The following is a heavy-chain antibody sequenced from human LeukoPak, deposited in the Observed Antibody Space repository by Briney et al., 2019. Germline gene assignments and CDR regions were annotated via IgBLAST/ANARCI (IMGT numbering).Heavy chain of an antibody. CDR3: ARDFPWIYAY. V-gene: IGHV1-2*02. Sequence: GASVKVSCKASGYTFTNYGISWVRQAPGQGLEWMGWINPNSGGTNYAQKFQGRVTMTRDTSISTAYMELSRLRSDDTAVYYCARDFPWIYAYWGQGTLVTVSS. CDR1: GYTFTNYG. J-gene: IGHJ4*02. CDR2: INPNSGGT. D-gene: IGHD5-12*01.